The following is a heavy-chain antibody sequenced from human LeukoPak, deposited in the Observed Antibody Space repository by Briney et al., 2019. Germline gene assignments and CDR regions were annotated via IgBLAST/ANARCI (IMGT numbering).Heavy chain of an antibody. CDR3: ARAAYSRGWCLNY. D-gene: IGHD6-19*01. J-gene: IGHJ4*02. Sequence: PGGSLRLSCAASGFTFSSYWMSWVRQAPGRGLEWVANIKQEGSEKDYVDAVKGRFTISRDNAKNSLYLQMNSLRAEDTAVYYCARAAYSRGWCLNYWGQGTLVAVSS. CDR1: GFTFSSYW. V-gene: IGHV3-7*01. CDR2: IKQEGSEK.